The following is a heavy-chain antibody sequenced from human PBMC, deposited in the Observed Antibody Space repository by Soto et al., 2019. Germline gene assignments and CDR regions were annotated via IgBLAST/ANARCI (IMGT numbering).Heavy chain of an antibody. J-gene: IGHJ4*02. CDR3: ARVWGLHFFDY. V-gene: IGHV3-7*01. D-gene: IGHD1-26*01. CDR1: GFTFSSYW. Sequence: GGSLRLSCAASGFTFSSYWMSWVRQAPGKGLEWVANIKQNGSEKYYVDSVKGRFTISRDNAKNSLYLQMNSLRAEDSAVYYCARVWGLHFFDYWGQGTLVTVSS. CDR2: IKQNGSEK.